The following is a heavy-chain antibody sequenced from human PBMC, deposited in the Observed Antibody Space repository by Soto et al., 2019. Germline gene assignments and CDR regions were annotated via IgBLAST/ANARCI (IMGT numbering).Heavy chain of an antibody. Sequence: GGSLRLSCAASGFTFSSYNMNWVRQAPGKGLEWISDISISSSYIFYADSVKGRFTISRDNAKNSLYLQMNSLRAEDTAVYYCARDGERIAVAGTWYFDYWGQGTLVTVSS. CDR1: GFTFSSYN. D-gene: IGHD6-19*01. V-gene: IGHV3-21*05. CDR3: ARDGERIAVAGTWYFDY. CDR2: ISISSSYI. J-gene: IGHJ4*02.